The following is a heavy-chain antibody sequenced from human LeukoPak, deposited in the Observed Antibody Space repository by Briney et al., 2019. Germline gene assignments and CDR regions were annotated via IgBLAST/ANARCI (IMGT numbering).Heavy chain of an antibody. CDR3: ARDLSSWGATLYGVFDI. CDR2: ISSTSDYI. CDR1: GFDFNSYS. Sequence: GGSLRLSCAASGFDFNSYSMTWVRQAPGKGLEWVSIISSTSDYIFDADSVKGRFTISRDNAKNSLYLQMNSLRAEDTAVYYCARDLSSWGATLYGVFDIWGQGTMVTVSS. D-gene: IGHD1-26*01. J-gene: IGHJ3*02. V-gene: IGHV3-21*01.